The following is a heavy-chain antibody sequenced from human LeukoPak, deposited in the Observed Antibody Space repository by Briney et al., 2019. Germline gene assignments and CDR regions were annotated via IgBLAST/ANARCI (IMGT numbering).Heavy chain of an antibody. CDR2: ITGSGGST. D-gene: IGHD3-16*01. J-gene: IGHJ6*03. V-gene: IGHV3-23*01. Sequence: GGTLRLSRAASGFTLSSYAMSWVRHAPGKGLEGVSAITGSGGSTYYADSVKGRFTISRDNSKNTLYLQMNSLRVDDTAVYYCAKAPRFGDHAAEYFYYYMDVWGKGTTVTVSS. CDR1: GFTLSSYA. CDR3: AKAPRFGDHAAEYFYYYMDV.